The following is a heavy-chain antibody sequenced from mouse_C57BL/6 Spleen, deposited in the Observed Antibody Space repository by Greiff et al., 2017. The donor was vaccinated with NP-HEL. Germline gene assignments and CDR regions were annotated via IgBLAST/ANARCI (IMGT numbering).Heavy chain of an antibody. CDR2: INYDGSST. V-gene: IGHV5-16*01. CDR3: ARYYYGSSYWYFDV. J-gene: IGHJ1*03. Sequence: EVMLVESEGGLVQPGSSMKLSCTASGFTFSDYYMAWVRQVPEKGLEWVANINYDGSSTYYLDSLKSRFIISRDNARNILYLQMSSLKSEDTATYYGARYYYGSSYWYFDVWGTGTTVTVSS. D-gene: IGHD1-1*01. CDR1: GFTFSDYY.